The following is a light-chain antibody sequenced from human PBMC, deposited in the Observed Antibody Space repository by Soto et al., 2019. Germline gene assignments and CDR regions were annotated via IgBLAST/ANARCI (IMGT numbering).Light chain of an antibody. CDR1: QSVSNNY. V-gene: IGKV3D-20*02. Sequence: EIALTQSPGTLSLSPGERATLSCRASQSVSNNYLAWYQQKPGQAPRLLIYDASNRATGIPARFSGRGSGTDFTLTISSLEPEDFAVYYCQQRSSAITFGQGTRLEIK. CDR2: DAS. CDR3: QQRSSAIT. J-gene: IGKJ5*01.